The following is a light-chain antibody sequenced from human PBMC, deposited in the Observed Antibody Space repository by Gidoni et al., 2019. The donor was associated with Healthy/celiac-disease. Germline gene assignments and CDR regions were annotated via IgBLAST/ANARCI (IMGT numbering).Light chain of an antibody. CDR2: WAS. CDR3: QQYYSTPLT. V-gene: IGKV4-1*01. CDR1: QSVLYSSNNKNY. J-gene: IGKJ4*01. Sequence: SLGERTTINCKSSQSVLYSSNNKNYLAWYQQKPGQPPKLLIYWASTRESGVPDRFRGSGSGTDFTLTISSLQAEDVAVYYCQQYYSTPLTFGGGTKVEIK.